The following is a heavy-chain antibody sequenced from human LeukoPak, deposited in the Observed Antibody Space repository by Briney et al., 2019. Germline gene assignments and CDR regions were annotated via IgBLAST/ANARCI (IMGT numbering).Heavy chain of an antibody. V-gene: IGHV3-66*02. CDR2: IYSGGST. Sequence: PGGSLRLSCAASGFTVSSNYMSWVRQAPGKGLEWVSVIYSGGSTYYADSVKGRFTISRDNSKNTLYLQMNSLRAEDTAVYYCARDYWYSSSSGGYDALDIWGQGTMVTVSS. CDR1: GFTVSSNY. J-gene: IGHJ3*02. CDR3: ARDYWYSSSSGGYDALDI. D-gene: IGHD6-6*01.